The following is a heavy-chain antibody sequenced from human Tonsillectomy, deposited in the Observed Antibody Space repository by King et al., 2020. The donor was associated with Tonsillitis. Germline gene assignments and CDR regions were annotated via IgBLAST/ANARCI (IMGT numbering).Heavy chain of an antibody. CDR1: GGPISSYY. CDR3: ALEGGSDAFDI. CDR2: IYYSGST. J-gene: IGHJ3*02. Sequence: VQLQESGPGLVKPSETLSLTCTVSGGPISSYYWSWIRQPPGKGLEWIGYIYYSGSTNYNPSLKSRVTISVDTSKNQFSLKLSSVTAADTAVYYCALEGGSDAFDIWGQGTMVTVSS. D-gene: IGHD1-1*01. V-gene: IGHV4-59*01.